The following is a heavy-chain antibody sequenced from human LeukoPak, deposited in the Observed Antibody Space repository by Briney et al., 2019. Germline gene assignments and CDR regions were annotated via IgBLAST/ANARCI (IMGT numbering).Heavy chain of an antibody. J-gene: IGHJ4*02. V-gene: IGHV3-23*01. CDR3: AKDVYFHGSGRFFY. Sequence: GGSLRLSCAASGVTFSSYAMSWVRQAPWKGLEWVSAISGSVGSTYYADSVKGRFTISRDNSKNTLYLQMNRLRAADTAVYYCAKDVYFHGSGRFFYWGQGTLVTVSS. CDR2: ISGSVGST. CDR1: GVTFSSYA. D-gene: IGHD3-10*01.